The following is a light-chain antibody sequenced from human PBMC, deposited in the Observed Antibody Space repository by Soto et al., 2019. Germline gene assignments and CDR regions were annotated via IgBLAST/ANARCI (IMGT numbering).Light chain of an antibody. CDR1: SSDVGGYNY. Sequence: QSALTQPRSVSGSPGQSVTISCTGTSSDVGGYNYVSWYQQHLGKAPKLMIYDVSKRPSGVPDRFSGSKSGNTASLTISGLQAEDEADYYCCSYAGSYTPNWVFGGGTQLTVL. J-gene: IGLJ3*02. CDR3: CSYAGSYTPNWV. V-gene: IGLV2-11*01. CDR2: DVS.